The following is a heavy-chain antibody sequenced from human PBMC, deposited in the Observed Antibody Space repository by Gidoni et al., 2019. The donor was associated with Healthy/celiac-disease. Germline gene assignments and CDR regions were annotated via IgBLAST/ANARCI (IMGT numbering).Heavy chain of an antibody. CDR3: ARREYTGTGYFDY. J-gene: IGHJ4*02. CDR1: GGSISSSSYY. D-gene: IGHD3-10*01. Sequence: QLQLQESGPGLVKPSETLSLTCTVSGGSISSSSYYWGWIRQPPGKGLEWIGSIYYSGSTYYNPSLKSRVTISVDTSKNQFSLKLSSVTAADTAVYYCARREYTGTGYFDYWGQGTLVTVSS. V-gene: IGHV4-39*01. CDR2: IYYSGST.